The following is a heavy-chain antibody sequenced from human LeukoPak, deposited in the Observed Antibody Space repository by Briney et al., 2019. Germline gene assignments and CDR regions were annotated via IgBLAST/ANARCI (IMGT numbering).Heavy chain of an antibody. CDR3: ARGLASGGVHPA. J-gene: IGHJ5*02. CDR2: IYYSGST. V-gene: IGHV4-59*08. D-gene: IGHD2-15*01. CDR1: GGSISSYY. Sequence: SETLSLTCTVSGGSISSYYWSWIRQPPGKGLEWIGYIYYSGSTNYNPSLKSRVTISVDTSKNQFSLKLSSVTAADTAVYYCARGLASGGVHPAWGQGTLVTVSS.